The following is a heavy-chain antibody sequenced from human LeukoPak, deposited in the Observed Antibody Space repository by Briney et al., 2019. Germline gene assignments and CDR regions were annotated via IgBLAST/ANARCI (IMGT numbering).Heavy chain of an antibody. D-gene: IGHD1-1*01. CDR3: AKDPRRTRYDSDY. Sequence: PGGSLRLSCAASGFTFSDYYMSWIRQAPGKGLEWVSAISGSGGSTYYADSVKGRFTISRDNSKNTLYLQMNSLRAEDTAVYYCAKDPRRTRYDSDYWGQGTLVTASS. CDR1: GFTFSDYY. J-gene: IGHJ4*02. V-gene: IGHV3-23*01. CDR2: ISGSGGST.